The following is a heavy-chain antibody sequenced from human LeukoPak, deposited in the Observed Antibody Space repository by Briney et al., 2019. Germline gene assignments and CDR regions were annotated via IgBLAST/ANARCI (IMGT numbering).Heavy chain of an antibody. CDR1: GGSISSFY. CDR2: ISYSGST. CDR3: ARQHPLYGLDY. V-gene: IGHV4-59*01. D-gene: IGHD2/OR15-2a*01. Sequence: SETLSLTCTVSGGSISSFYWTWIRQPPGKGLEWIGYISYSGSTNYNPSLKSRVTISLDTSKNQFSLRLSSVTAADTALFYCARQHPLYGLDYWGQGTLVTVSS. J-gene: IGHJ4*02.